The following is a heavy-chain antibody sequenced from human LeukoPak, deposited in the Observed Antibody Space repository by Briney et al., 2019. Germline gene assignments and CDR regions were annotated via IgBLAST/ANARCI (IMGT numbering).Heavy chain of an antibody. D-gene: IGHD3-10*01. Sequence: SETLSLTCTVSGGSITNYYWTWIRQPPGKGLEWIGYIHYSGSTNYNPSLKSRVTISVDTSKNQFSLKMRSVTAADTAVYYCARDSGSGYYEAWGQGTLVTVSS. CDR3: ARDSGSGYYEA. CDR2: IHYSGST. CDR1: GGSITNYY. V-gene: IGHV4-59*12. J-gene: IGHJ5*02.